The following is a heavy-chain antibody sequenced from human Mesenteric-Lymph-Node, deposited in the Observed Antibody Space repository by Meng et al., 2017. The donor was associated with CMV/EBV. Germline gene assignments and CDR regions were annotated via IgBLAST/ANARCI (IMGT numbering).Heavy chain of an antibody. Sequence: GSLRLSCTVSGGSITSSSYYWGWIRQPPGKGLEWIGSIYYSGSTYYNPSLKSRVTISVDTSKNQFSLKLSSVTAADTAVYYCARDLACSSTSCPIYYYYGMDVWGQGTTVTV. J-gene: IGHJ6*02. CDR2: IYYSGST. CDR3: ARDLACSSTSCPIYYYYGMDV. D-gene: IGHD2-2*01. V-gene: IGHV4-39*07. CDR1: GGSITSSSYY.